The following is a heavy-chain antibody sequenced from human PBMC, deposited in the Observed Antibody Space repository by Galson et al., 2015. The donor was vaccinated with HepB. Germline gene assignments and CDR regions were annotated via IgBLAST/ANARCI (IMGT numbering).Heavy chain of an antibody. D-gene: IGHD2-2*02. CDR2: ISFDGNNK. V-gene: IGHV3-30*18. Sequence: SLRLSCAASGFTFSNFAMHWVRQAPGKGLEWVALISFDGNNKYYADSVKGRFTIPRDDSVNTLYLQMDSLTADDTSLYYCAKARVTLYPYSRDVWGRGTTVTVSS. CDR3: AKARVTLYPYSRDV. J-gene: IGHJ6*02. CDR1: GFTFSNFA.